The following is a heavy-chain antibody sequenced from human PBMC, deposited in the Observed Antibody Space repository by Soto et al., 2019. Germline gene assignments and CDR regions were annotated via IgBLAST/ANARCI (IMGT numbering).Heavy chain of an antibody. Sequence: ASVKVSCKASGYTLTSYYMHWVRQAPGQGLEWMGIINPSGGSTSYAQKFQGRVTMTRDTSTSTVYMELSSLRSEDTAVFYGARVTRSSDYYYGYWGQGTPVTVSS. CDR1: GYTLTSYY. CDR2: INPSGGST. CDR3: ARVTRSSDYYYGY. D-gene: IGHD3-22*01. V-gene: IGHV1-46*01. J-gene: IGHJ4*02.